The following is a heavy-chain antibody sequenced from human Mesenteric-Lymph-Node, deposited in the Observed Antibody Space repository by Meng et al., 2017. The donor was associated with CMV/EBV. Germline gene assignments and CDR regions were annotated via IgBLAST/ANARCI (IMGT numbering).Heavy chain of an antibody. J-gene: IGHJ3*01. V-gene: IGHV2-5*01. Sequence: SGPTLVKPTQTLTLTCTFSGFSLSTSGVGVGWIRQPPGKALEWLALIYWNDDKRYSPSLKSRLTITKDTSKNQVVLTMTNMDPVDTATYYCARDQTGTTPDAFDFWGQGTMVTVSS. CDR3: ARDQTGTTPDAFDF. CDR2: IYWNDDK. D-gene: IGHD1-1*01. CDR1: GFSLSTSGVG.